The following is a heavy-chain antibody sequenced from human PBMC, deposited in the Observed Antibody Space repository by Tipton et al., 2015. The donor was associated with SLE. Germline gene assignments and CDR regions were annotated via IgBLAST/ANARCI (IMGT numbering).Heavy chain of an antibody. D-gene: IGHD2-15*01. CDR1: GGSITSDY. Sequence: TLSLTCTVSGGSITSDYWTWIRQPPGKGLEWLGYISHTGSTNYNPSLKSRVTISVDTSKNQFSLKLNSVTAADTAVYYCAIPTTQHCSGGGCYRHDAFDIWGQGTMVTVSS. CDR3: AIPTTQHCSGGGCYRHDAFDI. CDR2: ISHTGST. V-gene: IGHV4-4*08. J-gene: IGHJ3*02.